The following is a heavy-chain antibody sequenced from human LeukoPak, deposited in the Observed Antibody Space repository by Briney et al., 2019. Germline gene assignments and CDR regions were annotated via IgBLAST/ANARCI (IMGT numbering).Heavy chain of an antibody. J-gene: IGHJ4*02. V-gene: IGHV5-51*01. CDR1: GYSFANFW. CDR3: ARLRATRGGGCDYCDH. Sequence: GESLKISCKGSGYSFANFWIGWVRQVPGKGLEWMGVIYPGYSDARYSPSFQGQVTMSADKSINTASLQWSSLKASDTAMYYCARLRATRGGGCDYCDHWGQGTLVTVSS. D-gene: IGHD3-10*01. CDR2: IYPGYSDA.